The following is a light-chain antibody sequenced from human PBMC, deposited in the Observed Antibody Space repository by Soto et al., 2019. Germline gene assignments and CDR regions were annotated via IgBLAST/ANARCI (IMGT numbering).Light chain of an antibody. Sequence: EIVLTQSPGTLSLSPGERATLSCRASQSVNSRLAWYQHKPGQAPRLLISVASNRASGIPARFSGWGSGTDFTLTISRLEPEDFAVYYCQQYGSSGTFGQGTKVDIK. CDR1: QSVNSR. J-gene: IGKJ1*01. CDR3: QQYGSSGT. CDR2: VAS. V-gene: IGKV3-20*01.